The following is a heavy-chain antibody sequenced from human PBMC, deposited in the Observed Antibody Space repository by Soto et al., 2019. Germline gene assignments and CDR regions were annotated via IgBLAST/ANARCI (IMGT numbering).Heavy chain of an antibody. D-gene: IGHD2-8*01. CDR2: ITDSGDST. J-gene: IGHJ4*02. CDR3: AKDTAPGFYDANGHLDY. CDR1: GFTFFTYA. Sequence: GGSLRLSCAASGFTFFTYAMSWVRQAPGKGLEWVSSITDSGDSTYYADSVKGRFTISRDNAKNSLYLQMNSLKTEDTALYYCAKDTAPGFYDANGHLDYWGQGTPVTVSS. V-gene: IGHV3-23*01.